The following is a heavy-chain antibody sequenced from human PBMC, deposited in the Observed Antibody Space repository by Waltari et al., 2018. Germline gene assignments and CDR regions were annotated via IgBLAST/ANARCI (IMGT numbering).Heavy chain of an antibody. J-gene: IGHJ4*02. V-gene: IGHV3-21*01. Sequence: EVQLVESGGGLVKPGGSLRISCAASGFTFSSYSMNWVRQAPGKGLEWVSSMSSSSSYIYYADSVKGRFTISRDNAKNSLYLQMNSLRAEDTAVYYCARDQGDGYNPFDYWGQGTLVTVSS. CDR2: MSSSSSYI. D-gene: IGHD5-12*01. CDR1: GFTFSSYS. CDR3: ARDQGDGYNPFDY.